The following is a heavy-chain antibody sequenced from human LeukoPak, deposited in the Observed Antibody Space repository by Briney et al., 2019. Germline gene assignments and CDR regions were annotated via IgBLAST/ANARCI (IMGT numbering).Heavy chain of an antibody. J-gene: IGHJ4*02. CDR1: GFTFSDYY. V-gene: IGHV4-38-2*01. D-gene: IGHD2/OR15-2a*01. CDR2: IYYSGST. Sequence: LRLSCAASGFTFSDYYMSWIRQPPGKGLEWIGSIYYSGSTYYNPSLKSRVTISVDTSKNQFSLKLSSVTAADTAVYYCARGHNRSSGRPDYWGQGTLVTVSA. CDR3: ARGHNRSSGRPDY.